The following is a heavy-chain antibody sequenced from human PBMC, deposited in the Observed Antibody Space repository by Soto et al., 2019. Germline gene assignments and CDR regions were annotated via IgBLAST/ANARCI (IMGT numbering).Heavy chain of an antibody. J-gene: IGHJ3*02. CDR2: MNPNSGNT. V-gene: IGHV1-8*01. Sequence: GASVKVSCKASGYTITSYDINWVRQATGQGLEWMGWMNPNSGNTGYAQKFQGRVTMTRNTSISTAYMELSSLRSEDTAVYYCASRLSTGQLLDDAFDICGQGTMVTVSS. CDR1: GYTITSYD. CDR3: ASRLSTGQLLDDAFDI. D-gene: IGHD2-2*01.